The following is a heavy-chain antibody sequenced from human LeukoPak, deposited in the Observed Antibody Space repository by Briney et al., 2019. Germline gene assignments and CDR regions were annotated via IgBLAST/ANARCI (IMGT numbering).Heavy chain of an antibody. V-gene: IGHV3-15*01. CDR3: TTVSYCTNGVCRYYYYYYGMDV. D-gene: IGHD2-8*01. J-gene: IGHJ6*02. CDR2: IKSKTDGGTT. CDR1: GFTFSNAW. Sequence: GGSLRLSCAASGFTFSNAWMSWVRQAPGKGLEWVGRIKSKTDGGTTDYAAPVKGRFTISRDDSKNTLYLQMNSLKTEDTVVYYCTTVSYCTNGVCRYYYYYYGMDVWGQGTTVTDSS.